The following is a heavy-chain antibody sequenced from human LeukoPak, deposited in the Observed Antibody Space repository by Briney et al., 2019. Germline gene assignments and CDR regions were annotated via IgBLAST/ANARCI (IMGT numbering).Heavy chain of an antibody. V-gene: IGHV1-2*02. Sequence: ASVKVSCKASGYTFTGYYMHWVRQAPGQGLEWMGWINPNSGGTNYAQKFQGRVTMTRATSISTAYMELSGLRSDDTAVYYCASGGVPAAIRWFDPWGQGTLVTVSS. D-gene: IGHD2-2*02. CDR1: GYTFTGYY. CDR2: INPNSGGT. CDR3: ASGGVPAAIRWFDP. J-gene: IGHJ5*02.